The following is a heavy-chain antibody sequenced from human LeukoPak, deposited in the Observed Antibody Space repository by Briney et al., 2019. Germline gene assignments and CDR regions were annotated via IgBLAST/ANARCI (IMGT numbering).Heavy chain of an antibody. J-gene: IGHJ4*02. CDR3: ATDSNPFDF. CDR2: ISGSGGST. V-gene: IGHV3-23*01. CDR1: GFTFSSYA. D-gene: IGHD6-13*01. Sequence: GGSLRLSCAASGFTFSSYAMSWVHQAPGKGLEWVSAISGSGGSTYYTDSVKGRFTISRDNSKNTLFLQMNSLRAEDTAIYFCATDSNPFDFWGQGTLVTVSS.